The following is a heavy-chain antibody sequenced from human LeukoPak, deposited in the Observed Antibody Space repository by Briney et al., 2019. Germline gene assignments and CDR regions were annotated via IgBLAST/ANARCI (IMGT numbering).Heavy chain of an antibody. J-gene: IGHJ4*02. CDR2: IGSTGSFV. D-gene: IGHD3-16*01. CDR1: GFIFSSYS. V-gene: IGHV3-48*01. CDR3: ARDGWFGGWDY. Sequence: GGSLRLSCAPSGFIFSSYSFNWVRQAPGKGLEWVAHIGSTGSFVHYADSVKGRFTISRDNADNSLYLQMSSLRAEDTAVYYCARDGWFGGWDYWGQGTVVTVST.